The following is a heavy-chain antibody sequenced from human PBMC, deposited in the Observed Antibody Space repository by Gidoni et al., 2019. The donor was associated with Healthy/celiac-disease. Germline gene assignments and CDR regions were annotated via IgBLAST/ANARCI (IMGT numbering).Heavy chain of an antibody. D-gene: IGHD3-9*01. Sequence: QVQLVESGGGVVQPGRSLRLSCSASGFTFSSYGMHWVRQAPGKGLEWVAVISYDGSNKYYAESVKGRFTIAIDNSKNTLYLQMNSLRAEDTAVYYCANVLTKIYHYGMDVWGQGTTVTVSS. CDR2: ISYDGSNK. J-gene: IGHJ6*02. CDR3: ANVLTKIYHYGMDV. CDR1: GFTFSSYG. V-gene: IGHV3-30*18.